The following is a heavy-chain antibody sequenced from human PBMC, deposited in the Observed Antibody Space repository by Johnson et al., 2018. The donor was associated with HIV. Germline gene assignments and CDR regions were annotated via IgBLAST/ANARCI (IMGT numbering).Heavy chain of an antibody. CDR2: IKQDGSEK. J-gene: IGHJ3*02. D-gene: IGHD7-27*01. CDR3: ARPRTGSDAFDI. CDR1: GFTFSDAW. Sequence: VQLVESGGGLVKPGGSLRLSCAVSGFTFSDAWMSWVRQAPGKGLEWVANIKQDGSEKYYADSVKGRFTISRDNSKNTLYLQMNSRRAEDTAVYYCARPRTGSDAFDIWGQGTMVTVSS. V-gene: IGHV3-7*01.